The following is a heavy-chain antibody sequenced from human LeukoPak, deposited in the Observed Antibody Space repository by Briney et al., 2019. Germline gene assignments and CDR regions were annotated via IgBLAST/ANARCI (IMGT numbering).Heavy chain of an antibody. CDR2: ISYDGSNK. D-gene: IGHD3-22*01. V-gene: IGHV3-30-3*01. Sequence: GRSLRLSCAASGFTFSSYAMHWVRQAPGKGLEWVAVISYDGSNKYYADSVKGRFTISRDNSKNTLYLQMNSLRAEDTAVYFCARAILSYFYDSGNITPQGYFDYWGQGTLVTVSS. J-gene: IGHJ4*02. CDR3: ARAILSYFYDSGNITPQGYFDY. CDR1: GFTFSSYA.